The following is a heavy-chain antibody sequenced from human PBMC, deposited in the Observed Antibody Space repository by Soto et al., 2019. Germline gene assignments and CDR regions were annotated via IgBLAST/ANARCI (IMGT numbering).Heavy chain of an antibody. J-gene: IGHJ6*03. V-gene: IGHV3-11*01. CDR1: GFTFSDYY. Sequence: GGSLRLSCAASGFTFSDYYMSWIRQAPGKGLEWVSYISSSGSTIYYADSVKGRFTISRDNAKNSLYLQMNSLRAEDTAVYYCARDRQSSSWYYYYYMDVWGKGTTVTVSS. CDR2: ISSSGSTI. D-gene: IGHD6-13*01. CDR3: ARDRQSSSWYYYYYMDV.